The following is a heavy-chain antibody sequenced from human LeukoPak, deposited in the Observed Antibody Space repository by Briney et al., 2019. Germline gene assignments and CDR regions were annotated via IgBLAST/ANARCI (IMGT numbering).Heavy chain of an antibody. CDR2: ISDDGRHN. D-gene: IGHD3-10*01. CDR3: ARDKARRRSQSFGESNRGPRVYYGMDV. V-gene: IGHV3-30*04. CDR1: GFTFSTYA. J-gene: IGHJ6*02. Sequence: PGRSLRLSCAAPGFTFSTYAMNWVRQALGKGLEWVAVISDDGRHNYYADSVKGRFTISRDNAKNSLYLQMNSLRAEDTAVYYCARDKARRRSQSFGESNRGPRVYYGMDVWGQGATVTVSS.